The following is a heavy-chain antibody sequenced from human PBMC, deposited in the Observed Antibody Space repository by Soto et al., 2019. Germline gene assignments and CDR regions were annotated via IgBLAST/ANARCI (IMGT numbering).Heavy chain of an antibody. Sequence: SVKVSCKASGGTFSSYAISWVRQAPGQGLEWMGGIIPIFGTANYAQKFQGRVTITADESTSTAYMELSSLRSEDTAVYYCASYSPRGGPVDYWGQGTLVTVSS. CDR1: GGTFSSYA. CDR2: IIPIFGTA. D-gene: IGHD1-26*01. J-gene: IGHJ4*02. CDR3: ASYSPRGGPVDY. V-gene: IGHV1-69*13.